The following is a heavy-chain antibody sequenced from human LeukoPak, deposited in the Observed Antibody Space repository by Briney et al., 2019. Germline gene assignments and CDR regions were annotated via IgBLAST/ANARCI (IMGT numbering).Heavy chain of an antibody. D-gene: IGHD1-20*01. J-gene: IGHJ4*02. V-gene: IGHV3-74*01. CDR1: GFTFRNHG. Sequence: PGRSLRLSCTASGFTFRNHGMHWVRQAPGKGLVWVSRIKSDGITITYADSVKGRFTISRDNAKNTLYLQMNSLRAEDTAVYYCLRDLNWSLDQWGQGTLVTVSS. CDR3: LRDLNWSLDQ. CDR2: IKSDGITI.